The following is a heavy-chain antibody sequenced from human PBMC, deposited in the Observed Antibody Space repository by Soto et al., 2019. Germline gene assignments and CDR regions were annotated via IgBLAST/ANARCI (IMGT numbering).Heavy chain of an antibody. CDR3: ARGGIRKADDY. V-gene: IGHV3-48*03. D-gene: IGHD1-20*01. CDR1: GFTFSSYE. CDR2: ISSSVSTI. J-gene: IGHJ4*02. Sequence: SLRLSCAASGFTFSSYEMNWFRQAPGKGLEWVSYISSSVSTIYYADSVKGRFIISRDNAKNSLYLQMNSLRAEDTAVYYCARGGIRKADDYWGQGTLVTVSS.